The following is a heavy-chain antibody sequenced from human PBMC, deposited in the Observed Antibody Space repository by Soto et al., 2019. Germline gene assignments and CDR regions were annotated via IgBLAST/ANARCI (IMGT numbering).Heavy chain of an antibody. CDR3: TTGYGSTWYS. J-gene: IGHJ5*02. V-gene: IGHV3-15*07. D-gene: IGHD6-13*01. CDR1: SFTFNNAW. CDR2: IKTKIEGGTT. Sequence: EVQLVASGGGLVKPGGSLRLSCAASSFTFNNAWINWVRQAPGKGLEWVGHIKTKIEGGTTDYATPVKGRFTISKDDSTTTVYLQMNSLNTEDTAVYFCTTGYGSTWYSWGQGTLVTVSS.